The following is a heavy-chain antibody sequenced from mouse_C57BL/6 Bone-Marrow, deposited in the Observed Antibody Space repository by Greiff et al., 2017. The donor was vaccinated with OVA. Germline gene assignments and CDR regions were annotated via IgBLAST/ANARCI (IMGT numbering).Heavy chain of an antibody. J-gene: IGHJ4*01. CDR1: GFNIKDYY. CDR2: IDPEDGDT. D-gene: IGHD1-1*01. V-gene: IGHV14-1*01. Sequence: VQLQQSGAELVRPGASVKLSCTASGFNIKDYYMHWVKQRPEQGLEWIGRIDPEDGDTEYAPKFQGKATMTADTSSNTAYLQLSSLTSEDTAVYYGTRDYYYGSSYAMDYWGQGTSVTVSS. CDR3: TRDYYYGSSYAMDY.